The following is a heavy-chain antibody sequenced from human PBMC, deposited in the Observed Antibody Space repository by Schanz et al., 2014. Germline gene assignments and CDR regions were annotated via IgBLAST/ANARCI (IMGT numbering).Heavy chain of an antibody. CDR2: IIPILDKT. CDR3: AKVDRTRYYAMDV. CDR1: GGTFSSST. V-gene: IGHV1-69*08. Sequence: QVQLVQSGAEVKKPESSVKVSCKASGGTFSSSTLTWVRQAPGQGLEWMGRIIPILDKTNYAQKFQGRVTMTADKSTSTVYMEVSGLRSEDTAVYYCAKVDRTRYYAMDVWGQGTTVTVSS. J-gene: IGHJ6*02. D-gene: IGHD3-9*01.